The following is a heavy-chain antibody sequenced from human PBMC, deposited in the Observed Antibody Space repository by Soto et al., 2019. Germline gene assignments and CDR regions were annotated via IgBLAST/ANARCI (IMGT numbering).Heavy chain of an antibody. J-gene: IGHJ3*02. CDR3: ETYGDYGLPVHI. D-gene: IGHD4-17*01. CDR2: IIPILGIA. V-gene: IGHV1-69*02. CDR1: GGTFSSYT. Sequence: QVQLVQSGAEVKKPGSSVKVSCKASGGTFSSYTISWVRQAPGQGLEWMGRIIPILGIANYAQKFQGRVTITADKSTSTAYMELSSLRSEDTAVYYCETYGDYGLPVHIWGQGTMVTVSS.